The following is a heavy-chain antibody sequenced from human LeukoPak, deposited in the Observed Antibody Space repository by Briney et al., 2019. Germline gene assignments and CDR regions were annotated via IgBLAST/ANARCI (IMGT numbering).Heavy chain of an antibody. CDR2: ISASGGST. J-gene: IGHJ4*02. Sequence: PGGSLRLSCAASGFTFNTYAMSWLRQAPGKGLEWVSDISASGGSTYYADSVKGRFTISRGNSENTLYLQMNTLRAEDTAVYFCAKDFTYPADPGTHFDYWGQGTLVSVSS. CDR3: AKDFTYPADPGTHFDY. V-gene: IGHV3-23*01. CDR1: GFTFNTYA. D-gene: IGHD3-10*01.